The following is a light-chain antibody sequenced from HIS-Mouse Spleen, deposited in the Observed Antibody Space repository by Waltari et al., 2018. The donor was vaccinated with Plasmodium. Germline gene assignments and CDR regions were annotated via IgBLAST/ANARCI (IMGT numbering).Light chain of an antibody. Sequence: SYELTQPPSVSVSPGQTASITCSGDKLGDKYACWYQQKPGQCPVLVIYQDSKRPSGIPERVSSSNPWNTATLTISGTQAMDEADYYCQAWDSSTVVFGGGTKLTVL. J-gene: IGLJ2*01. CDR2: QDS. V-gene: IGLV3-1*01. CDR3: QAWDSSTVV. CDR1: KLGDKY.